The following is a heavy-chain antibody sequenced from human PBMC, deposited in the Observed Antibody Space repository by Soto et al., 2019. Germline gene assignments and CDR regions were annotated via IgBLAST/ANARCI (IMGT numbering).Heavy chain of an antibody. J-gene: IGHJ6*02. CDR3: APMGV. Sequence: GSLRLSCAASGFTFSSFAMSWVRQAPGKGLEWVSAISGSDNSTYYADSVKGRFTSSRDNSKNTLYLQMSSLRADDTAVYYCAPMGVWGQGTTVTVSS. CDR2: ISGSDNST. CDR1: GFTFSSFA. V-gene: IGHV3-23*01.